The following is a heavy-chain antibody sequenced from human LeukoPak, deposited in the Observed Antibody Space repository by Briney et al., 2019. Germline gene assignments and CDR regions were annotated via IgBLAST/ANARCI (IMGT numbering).Heavy chain of an antibody. CDR3: ARATITMAVGVPADAFDI. Sequence: KPSETLSLTCTVSGGSISSAEYYRSWIRQPPGKGLEWIGYIYYSGNTYYNPSLNSRVTISLDRSKNQFSLKQSSVTAADTAVYYCARATITMAVGVPADAFDIWGQGTMVTVSS. J-gene: IGHJ3*02. CDR2: IYYSGNT. CDR1: GGSISSAEYY. D-gene: IGHD3-22*01. V-gene: IGHV4-30-4*08.